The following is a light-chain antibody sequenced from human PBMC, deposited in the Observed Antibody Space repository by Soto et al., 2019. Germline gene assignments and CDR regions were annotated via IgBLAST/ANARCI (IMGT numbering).Light chain of an antibody. CDR3: MQSLQTPRT. CDR2: LGS. Sequence: DIVMTKSPLSLPVTPGEPASISCRSSQSLLHSNGYNYFDWYLQKPGQSPQLLIYLGSNRASGVPDRFSGSGSGTDFTLKISRVEAEDVGVYYCMQSLQTPRTFGQGTKVEIK. V-gene: IGKV2-28*01. J-gene: IGKJ1*01. CDR1: QSLLHSNGYNY.